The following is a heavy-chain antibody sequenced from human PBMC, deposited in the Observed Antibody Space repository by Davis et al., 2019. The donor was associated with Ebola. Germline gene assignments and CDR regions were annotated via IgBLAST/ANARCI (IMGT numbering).Heavy chain of an antibody. D-gene: IGHD6-13*01. CDR1: GGSISSYY. J-gene: IGHJ6*02. V-gene: IGHV4-59*01. Sequence: SETLSLTCTVSGGSISSYYWSWIRQPPGKGLEWIGYIYYSGSTNYNPSLKSRVTISVDTSKNQFSLKLNSVTAADTAVYYCARHAGYSSSWYLKYYYGMDVWGQGTTVTVSS. CDR3: ARHAGYSSSWYLKYYYGMDV. CDR2: IYYSGST.